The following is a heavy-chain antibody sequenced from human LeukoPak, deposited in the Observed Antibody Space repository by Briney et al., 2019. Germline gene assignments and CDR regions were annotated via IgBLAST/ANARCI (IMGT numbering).Heavy chain of an antibody. Sequence: SETLSLTCTVSGGSTGSSSYYWGWIRQPPGKGLEWIGEINHSGSTNYNPSLKSRVTISVDTSKNQFSLKLSSVTAADTAVYYCARGATRYYYYYYMDVWGKGTTVTISS. CDR1: GGSTGSSSYY. CDR3: ARGATRYYYYYYMDV. J-gene: IGHJ6*03. CDR2: INHSGST. D-gene: IGHD5-12*01. V-gene: IGHV4-39*07.